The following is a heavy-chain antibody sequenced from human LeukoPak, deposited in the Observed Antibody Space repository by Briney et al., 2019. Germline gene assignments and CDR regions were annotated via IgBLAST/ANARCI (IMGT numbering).Heavy chain of an antibody. CDR3: AKDWGYSSSQGYYFDY. D-gene: IGHD6-13*01. Sequence: GGSLRLSCTASGFTVSSYAMNWVRQAPGKGLEWVSGISGSGVATYSADSVKGRFTISRDNSKNTLYLQMNSLRAEDTAVYYCAKDWGYSSSQGYYFDYWGQGTLVTVSS. CDR2: ISGSGVAT. J-gene: IGHJ4*02. V-gene: IGHV3-23*01. CDR1: GFTVSSYA.